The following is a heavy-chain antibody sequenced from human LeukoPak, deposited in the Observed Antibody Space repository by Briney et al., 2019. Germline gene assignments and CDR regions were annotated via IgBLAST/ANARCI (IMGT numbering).Heavy chain of an antibody. J-gene: IGHJ4*02. D-gene: IGHD3-22*01. CDR3: ARDSNGPAF. V-gene: IGHV3-53*01. CDR1: GFTVSSNY. CDR2: IYSGGGT. Sequence: PGGSLRLSCAASGFTVSSNYMSWVRQAPGKGLEWVSVIYSGGGTFYSDSVKGRFTISRDYSKNTMYLQMDSLRADDTAVYYCARDSNGPAFWGQRTLVIVSS.